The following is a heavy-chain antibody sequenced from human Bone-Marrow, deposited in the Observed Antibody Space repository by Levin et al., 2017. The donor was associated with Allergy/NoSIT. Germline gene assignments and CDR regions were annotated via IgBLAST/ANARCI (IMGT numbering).Heavy chain of an antibody. Sequence: SQTLSLTCTVSGGSISSSSYYWGWIRQPPGKGLEWIGSIYYSGSTYYNPSLKSRVTISVDTSKNQFSLKLSSVTAADTAVYYCARLIHRAAAPPDYWGQGTLVTVSS. V-gene: IGHV4-39*01. CDR2: IYYSGST. CDR1: GGSISSSSYY. CDR3: ARLIHRAAAPPDY. D-gene: IGHD6-13*01. J-gene: IGHJ4*02.